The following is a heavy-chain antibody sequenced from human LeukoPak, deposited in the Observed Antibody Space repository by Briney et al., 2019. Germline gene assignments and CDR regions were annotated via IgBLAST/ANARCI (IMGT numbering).Heavy chain of an antibody. J-gene: IGHJ6*02. Sequence: AVNVSCKASLFTFTSSAMQWVRQARGHPLEGIGWIVVGSGNTNYAQKFQERVTITRDMSTSTAYMELSSLRSDDTAVYYCAADSISVGYYGMDVWGQGTTVTVSS. V-gene: IGHV1-58*02. CDR3: AADSISVGYYGMDV. CDR1: LFTFTSSA. CDR2: IVVGSGNT. D-gene: IGHD4-11*01.